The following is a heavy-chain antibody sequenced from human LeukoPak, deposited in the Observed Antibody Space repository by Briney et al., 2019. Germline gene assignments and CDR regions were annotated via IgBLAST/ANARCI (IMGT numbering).Heavy chain of an antibody. V-gene: IGHV5-51*01. D-gene: IGHD6-6*01. CDR1: GYDFSTYW. CDR3: ARHTSSSSADY. CDR2: IYPGDSET. J-gene: IGHJ4*02. Sequence: GESLKISCKGSGYDFSTYWIGWVRQLPGKGLEWMGIIYPGDSETRYSPSFQGQVTISVDKSISAAYLQWSSLRASDSAMYYCARHTSSSSADYWGQGTLVTVSS.